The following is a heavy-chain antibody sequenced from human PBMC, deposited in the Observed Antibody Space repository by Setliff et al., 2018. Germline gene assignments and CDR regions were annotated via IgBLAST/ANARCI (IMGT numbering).Heavy chain of an antibody. CDR2: IYYSGST. J-gene: IGHJ4*02. D-gene: IGHD2-8*02. CDR3: TVYNTGSSKDHY. V-gene: IGHV4-30-4*08. Sequence: PSETLSLTCTVSGGSISSGDYYWSWIRQPPGKGLEWIGYIYYSGSTYYNPSLKSRVTISVDTSKNQFSPKLSSVTAADTALYYCTVYNTGSSKDHYWGQGTPVTVSS. CDR1: GGSISSGDYY.